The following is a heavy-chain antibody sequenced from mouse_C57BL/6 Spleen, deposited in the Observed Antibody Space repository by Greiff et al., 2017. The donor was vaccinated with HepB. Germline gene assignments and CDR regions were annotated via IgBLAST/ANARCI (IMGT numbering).Heavy chain of an antibody. J-gene: IGHJ4*01. Sequence: VQLQQSGAELVRPGASVTLSCKASGYTFTDYEMHWVKQTPVHGLEWIGAIDPETGGTAYNQKFKGKALLTADKSSSTAYMDLRSLTSEDSAVYYCTRKAYNSNYCYAMDYWGQGTSVTVSS. CDR1: GYTFTDYE. D-gene: IGHD2-5*01. CDR3: TRKAYNSNYCYAMDY. CDR2: IDPETGGT. V-gene: IGHV1-15*01.